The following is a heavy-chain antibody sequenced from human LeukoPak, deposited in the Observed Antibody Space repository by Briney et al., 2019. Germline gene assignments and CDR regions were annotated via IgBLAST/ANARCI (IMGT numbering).Heavy chain of an antibody. V-gene: IGHV3-7*01. Sequence: PGGSLRLSCAASGFSFSDYWMTWVRQAPGKGLECVASIKRDGRNIKYVDSVKGRFTISRDNAKNSLYLQMNSLRAEDTAVYYCARVKSHVYFDYWGQGTLVTVSS. CDR3: ARVKSHVYFDY. J-gene: IGHJ4*02. CDR2: IKRDGRNI. CDR1: GFSFSDYW.